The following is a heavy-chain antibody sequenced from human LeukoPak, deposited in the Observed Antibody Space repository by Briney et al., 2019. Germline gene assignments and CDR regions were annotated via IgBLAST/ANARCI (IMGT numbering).Heavy chain of an antibody. Sequence: SETLPLTCTVSGGSISSYYWSWIRQPPGKGLEWIGYIYYSGSTNYNPSLKSRVTISVDTSKNQFSLKLSSVTAADAAVYYCARLTGYSSSWYYYYYGMDVWGQGTTVTVSS. D-gene: IGHD6-13*01. CDR3: ARLTGYSSSWYYYYYGMDV. J-gene: IGHJ6*02. CDR2: IYYSGST. V-gene: IGHV4-59*08. CDR1: GGSISSYY.